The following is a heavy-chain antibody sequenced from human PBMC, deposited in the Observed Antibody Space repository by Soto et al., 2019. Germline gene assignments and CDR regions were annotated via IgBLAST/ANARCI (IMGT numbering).Heavy chain of an antibody. Sequence: QVQLQESGPGLVKPSQTLSLTCTVSGGSISSGGYYWSWIRQHPGKGLEWIGYIYYSGSTYYHPSLKSGVTISVDTSKNQFSLKLSSVTAADTAVYYCARDRYSSSWRLFDYWGQGTLVTVSS. V-gene: IGHV4-31*03. D-gene: IGHD6-13*01. J-gene: IGHJ4*02. CDR2: IYYSGST. CDR3: ARDRYSSSWRLFDY. CDR1: GGSISSGGYY.